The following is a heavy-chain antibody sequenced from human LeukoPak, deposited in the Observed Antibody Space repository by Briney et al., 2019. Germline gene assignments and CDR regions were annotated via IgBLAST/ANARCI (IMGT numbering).Heavy chain of an antibody. CDR1: GGSFSGYY. CDR3: ARGRIAVAGTGYYYYYYMDV. J-gene: IGHJ6*03. Sequence: SETLSLTCAVYGGSFSGYYWSWIRQPSGKGLEWIGEINHSGSTNYNPSLKSRVTISVDTSKNQFSLKLSSVTAADTAVYYCARGRIAVAGTGYYYYYYMDVWGKGTTVTVSS. V-gene: IGHV4-34*01. CDR2: INHSGST. D-gene: IGHD6-19*01.